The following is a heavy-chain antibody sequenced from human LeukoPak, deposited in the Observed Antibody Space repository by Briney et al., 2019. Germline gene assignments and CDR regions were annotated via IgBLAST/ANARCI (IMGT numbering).Heavy chain of an antibody. V-gene: IGHV1-46*01. CDR3: ARAYGSGSYTLLFFDY. CDR2: INPSGGST. Sequence: GASVKVSCKASGYTFTSYYMHWVRHAPGQGLEWMGIINPSGGSTSYAQKFQGRDTMTRNTSTSTVYMELGSLRSEDTAVYYCARAYGSGSYTLLFFDYWGQGTLVTVSS. CDR1: GYTFTSYY. J-gene: IGHJ4*02. D-gene: IGHD3-10*01.